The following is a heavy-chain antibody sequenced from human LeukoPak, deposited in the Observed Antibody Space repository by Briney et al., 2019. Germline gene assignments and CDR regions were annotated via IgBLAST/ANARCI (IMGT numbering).Heavy chain of an antibody. CDR2: ISSSSSYI. V-gene: IGHV3-21*01. CDR1: GFTVSSNY. J-gene: IGHJ4*02. D-gene: IGHD3-22*01. Sequence: GGSQRLSCAASGFTVSSNYMSWARQAPGKGLEWVSSISSSSSYIYYADSVKGRFTISRDNAKNSLYLQMNSLRAEDTAVYYCARDPHYYDSSGYPLDYWGQGTLVTVSS. CDR3: ARDPHYYDSSGYPLDY.